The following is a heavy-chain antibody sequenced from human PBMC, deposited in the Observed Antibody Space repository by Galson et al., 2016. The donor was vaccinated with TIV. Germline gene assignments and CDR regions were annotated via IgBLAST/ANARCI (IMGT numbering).Heavy chain of an antibody. CDR1: GFTFSTYA. CDR2: IVGTGGTT. CDR3: AKRKNYGGDAFDL. J-gene: IGHJ3*01. Sequence: SLRLSCAASGFTFSTYAMNWVRQAPGKGLEWVSGIVGTGGTTYYADSVKGRFTISRDNSKNTLYLQMNSLRAEDTAVYYCAKRKNYGGDAFDLWGQGNPGHRLL. V-gene: IGHV3-23*01. D-gene: IGHD4-23*01.